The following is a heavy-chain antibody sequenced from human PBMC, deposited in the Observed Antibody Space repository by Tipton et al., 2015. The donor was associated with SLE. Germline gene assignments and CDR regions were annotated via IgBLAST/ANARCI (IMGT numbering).Heavy chain of an antibody. D-gene: IGHD1-26*01. J-gene: IGHJ3*02. CDR1: GYIFSQYW. Sequence: QVVQSGAEVRKPGESLKISCKGSGYIFSQYWIGWVRQMPGKGLNWMGIIYPGDSDTRYSPSFQGHVSISADKSTSTVYLQWDSLKASDTAMYYCARFRREEDVFHIWGPGTMVTVSS. CDR2: IYPGDSDT. CDR3: ARFRREEDVFHI. V-gene: IGHV5-51*03.